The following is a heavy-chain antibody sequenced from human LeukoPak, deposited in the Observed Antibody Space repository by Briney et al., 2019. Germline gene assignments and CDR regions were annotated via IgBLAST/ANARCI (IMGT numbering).Heavy chain of an antibody. CDR3: ARAPDSSAPTGI. D-gene: IGHD3-22*01. CDR1: GYTFTGYY. J-gene: IGHJ3*02. V-gene: IGHV1-2*06. CDR2: INPNSGGT. Sequence: ASVTVSFTASGYTFTGYYMHWVRQAPGQGLEWMGRINPNSGGTNYAQKFQGRVTMTRDTSISTAYMELSRLGSDDTAVYYCARAPDSSAPTGIWGQGTMVTVSS.